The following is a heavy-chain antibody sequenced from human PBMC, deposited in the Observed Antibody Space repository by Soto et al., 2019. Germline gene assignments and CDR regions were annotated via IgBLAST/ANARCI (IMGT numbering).Heavy chain of an antibody. Sequence: ASVKVSCKASGYTFTGYYMHWVRQAPGQGLEWMGWINPNSGGTNYAQKFQGWVTMTRDTSISTAYMELSRLRSDDTAVYYCARDLGDTAMAGYYYHYMDVWGKGTTVPVSS. CDR3: ARDLGDTAMAGYYYHYMDV. D-gene: IGHD5-18*01. V-gene: IGHV1-2*04. CDR1: GYTFTGYY. CDR2: INPNSGGT. J-gene: IGHJ6*03.